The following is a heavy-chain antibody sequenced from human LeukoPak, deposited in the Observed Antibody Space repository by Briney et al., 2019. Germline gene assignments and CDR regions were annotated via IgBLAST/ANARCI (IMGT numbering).Heavy chain of an antibody. J-gene: IGHJ4*02. CDR2: TYYRSKWYN. Sequence: QTLSLTCAISGDSVSSNSAAWNWIRQSPSRGLEWLGRTYYRSKWYNDYAVFVKSRITINPDTPKNQFSLQLNSVTPEDTAVYYCARGHSSSWHPRPALFDYWGQGTLVTVSS. CDR1: GDSVSSNSAA. CDR3: ARGHSSSWHPRPALFDY. V-gene: IGHV6-1*01. D-gene: IGHD6-13*01.